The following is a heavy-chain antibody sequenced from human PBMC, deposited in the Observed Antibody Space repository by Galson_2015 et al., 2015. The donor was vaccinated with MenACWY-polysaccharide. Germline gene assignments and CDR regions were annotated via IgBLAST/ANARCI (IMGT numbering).Heavy chain of an antibody. V-gene: IGHV3-33*08. J-gene: IGHJ3*02. D-gene: IGHD2-2*01. CDR1: GSRFSNSG. CDR2: IQYDGSNK. CDR3: AREGSRIVFHAFDI. Sequence: SLRLSCAASGSRFSNSGMHWVRQAPDKGLEWVAVIQYDGSNKEYADSVKGRFTISRDNSKNTVFLEMNTLGVEDTAVYYCAREGSRIVFHAFDIWGQGTMVTVSS.